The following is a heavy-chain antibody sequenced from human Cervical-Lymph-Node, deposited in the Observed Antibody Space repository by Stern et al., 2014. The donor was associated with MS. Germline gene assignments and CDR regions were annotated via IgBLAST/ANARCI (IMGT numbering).Heavy chain of an antibody. D-gene: IGHD2-15*01. V-gene: IGHV1-69*09. CDR2: IIPILGLA. CDR1: GGTFSSSYA. Sequence: QVQLVQSGAEVKKPGASMNVSCKPSGGTFSSSYAITWMRQPPGQRLEGMGRIIPILGLANYAQKFQGRVTIPADTSTRTTYMELSSLRSEDTAVYYCARGVVSNRAAATLHNLFDPWGQGTLVTVSS. CDR3: ARGVVSNRAAATLHNLFDP. J-gene: IGHJ5*02.